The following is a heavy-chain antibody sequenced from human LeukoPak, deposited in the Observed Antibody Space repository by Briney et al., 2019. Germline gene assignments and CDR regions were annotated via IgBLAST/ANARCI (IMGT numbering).Heavy chain of an antibody. J-gene: IGHJ4*02. V-gene: IGHV3-74*01. Sequence: GGSPRLSCAASGFTFSRYWIHWVRQAPGKGLVWVSRINSDGSYTSYADFVKGRFTISRDNAKNTVYLQMSSLRAEDTAVYYCARICSTTDCLISAWGQGTLVTVSS. D-gene: IGHD2-2*01. CDR1: GFTFSRYW. CDR2: INSDGSYT. CDR3: ARICSTTDCLISA.